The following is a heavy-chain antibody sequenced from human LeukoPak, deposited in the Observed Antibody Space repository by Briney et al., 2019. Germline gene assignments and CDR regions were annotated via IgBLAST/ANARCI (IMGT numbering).Heavy chain of an antibody. CDR2: INPSGGST. CDR3: ARDYGASYDSSGYSRLGY. D-gene: IGHD3-22*01. CDR1: GYTFTSYY. V-gene: IGHV1-46*01. J-gene: IGHJ4*02. Sequence: ASVKVSCKAPGYTFTSYYMHWVRQAPGQGLEWMGIINPSGGSTSYAQKFQGRVTMTRDTSTSTVYMELSSLRSEDTAVYYCARDYGASYDSSGYSRLGYWGQGTLVTVSS.